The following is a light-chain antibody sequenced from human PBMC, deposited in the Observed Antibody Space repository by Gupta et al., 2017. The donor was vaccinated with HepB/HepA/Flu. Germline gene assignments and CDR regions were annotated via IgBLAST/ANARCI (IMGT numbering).Light chain of an antibody. CDR3: QSYDTSLSGWGI. J-gene: IGLJ2*01. V-gene: IGLV1-40*01. Sequence: QSVLTPPPSVSGAPGQRVTISCTGSSSNLGAGYDVHWYQQLPGTAPKLLIYDNTNRPSGVPDRFSGSKSGSSASLAITGLQAEDEGDYYCQSYDTSLSGWGIFGGGTKLTVL. CDR2: DNT. CDR1: SSNLGAGYD.